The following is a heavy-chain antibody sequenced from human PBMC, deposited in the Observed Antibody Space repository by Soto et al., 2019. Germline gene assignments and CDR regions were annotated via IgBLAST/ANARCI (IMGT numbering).Heavy chain of an antibody. CDR3: ARAKPGIVGATTFDS. CDR2: IIPILGIA. J-gene: IGHJ4*02. CDR1: GGTFSSYT. D-gene: IGHD1-26*01. V-gene: IGHV1-69*02. Sequence: QVQLVQSGAEVKKPGSSVKVSCKASGGTFSSYTISWVRQAPGQGLEWMGRIIPILGIANYAQKFQGRVTITADKSTSTAYMELSSLRAEDTAVYYCARAKPGIVGATTFDSWGQGTLVTVSS.